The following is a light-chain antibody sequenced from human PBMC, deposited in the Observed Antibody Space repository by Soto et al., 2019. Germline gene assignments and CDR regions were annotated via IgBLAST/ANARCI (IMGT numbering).Light chain of an antibody. Sequence: EIVMTQSPATLSVSPGERATLSCRASQSVSNNLAWYQQKPGQAPRLLIYFASTRATGIPARFSGSGSGTQFTLTITSLQSDDVAVYYCQHYDEWPLTFGGGTKVETK. V-gene: IGKV3-15*01. CDR3: QHYDEWPLT. J-gene: IGKJ4*01. CDR1: QSVSNN. CDR2: FAS.